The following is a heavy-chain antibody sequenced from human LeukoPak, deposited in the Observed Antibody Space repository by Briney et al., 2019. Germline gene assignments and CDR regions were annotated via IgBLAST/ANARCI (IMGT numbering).Heavy chain of an antibody. CDR3: ARLYGGSGSHPAY. CDR2: IYPGDSDT. V-gene: IGHV5-51*01. Sequence: GASLQISCKGGGYIFTNYWIVWGRPLAGKGLEWMGIIYPGDSDTRYSPSFQGQVTISADKSISTAYLQWSSLKASDTAMYYCARLYGGSGSHPAYWGQGTLVTVSS. CDR1: GYIFTNYW. J-gene: IGHJ4*02. D-gene: IGHD3-10*01.